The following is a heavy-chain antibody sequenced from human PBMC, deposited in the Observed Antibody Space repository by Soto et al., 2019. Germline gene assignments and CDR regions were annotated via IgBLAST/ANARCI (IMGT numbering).Heavy chain of an antibody. CDR3: ARGRYYYGSNYYMDV. V-gene: IGHV3-13*01. CDR1: GFTFSSYD. D-gene: IGHD3-10*01. Sequence: GGSLRLSCAASGFTFSSYDMHWVRQATGKGLEWVSAIGTAGDTCYPGSVKGRFTISRENAKNSLYLQMNSLRAGDTAVYYCARGRYYYGSNYYMDVWGKGTTVTVSS. CDR2: IGTAGDT. J-gene: IGHJ6*03.